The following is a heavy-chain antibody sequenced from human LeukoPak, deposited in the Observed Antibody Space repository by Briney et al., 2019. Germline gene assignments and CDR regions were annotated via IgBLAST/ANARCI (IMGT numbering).Heavy chain of an antibody. Sequence: PGGSLRLSCAASGFTSSSYGMHWVRQAPGKGLEWVAVISYDGSNKYYADSVKGRFTISRDNSKNTLYLQMNSLRAEDTAVYYCAKDLLAYCGGDCYPGCFQHWGQGTLVTVSS. J-gene: IGHJ1*01. CDR2: ISYDGSNK. CDR1: GFTSSSYG. CDR3: AKDLLAYCGGDCYPGCFQH. V-gene: IGHV3-30*18. D-gene: IGHD2-21*02.